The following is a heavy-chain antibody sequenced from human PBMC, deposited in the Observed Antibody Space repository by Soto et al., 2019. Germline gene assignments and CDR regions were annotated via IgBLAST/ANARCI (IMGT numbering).Heavy chain of an antibody. D-gene: IGHD3-9*01. CDR3: ARSEGGYFYCRDV. CDR1: GGNFASYA. J-gene: IGHJ6*02. V-gene: IGHV1-69*06. CDR2: IIPIFGTP. Sequence: QVQLVQSGAEVKKPGSSVKVSCKASGGNFASYAIFWVRQAPGQGLEWMGGIIPIFGTPTYAQKFQGRVNIKADKPKNTAYMEMNSLRFEDTAVYYCARSEGGYFYCRDVWGQGTTVTVSS.